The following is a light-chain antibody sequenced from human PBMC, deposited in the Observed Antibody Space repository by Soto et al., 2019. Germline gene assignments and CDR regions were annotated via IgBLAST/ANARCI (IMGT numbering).Light chain of an antibody. CDR2: APS. Sequence: IQLTQSPSSLSASVGDRVTITCRASRGIASSLAWYQQKPGKAPKLLIYAPSTLQSGVPSRFSGSGSGTDFTLNITSLQPEDFATYYFQHLHTYPYTFCQGTKLEIK. J-gene: IGKJ2*01. V-gene: IGKV1-9*01. CDR1: RGIASS. CDR3: QHLHTYPYT.